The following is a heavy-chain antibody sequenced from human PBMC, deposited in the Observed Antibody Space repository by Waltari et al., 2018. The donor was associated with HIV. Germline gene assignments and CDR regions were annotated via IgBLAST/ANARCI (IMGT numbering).Heavy chain of an antibody. Sequence: AVYGGSFSGYYWSWIRQPPGKGLEWIGEINHSGSTNYNPSLKSRVTISVDTSKNQFSLKLSSVTAADTAVYYCARQFNTMIVVVITPRGAFDIWGQGTMVTVSS. D-gene: IGHD3-22*01. CDR2: INHSGST. J-gene: IGHJ3*02. CDR3: ARQFNTMIVVVITPRGAFDI. CDR1: GGSFSGYY. V-gene: IGHV4-34*01.